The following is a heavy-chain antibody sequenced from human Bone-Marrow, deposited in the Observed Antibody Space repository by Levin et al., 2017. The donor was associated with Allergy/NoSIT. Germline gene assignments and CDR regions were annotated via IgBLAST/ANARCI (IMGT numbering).Heavy chain of an antibody. D-gene: IGHD2-2*01. J-gene: IGHJ4*02. V-gene: IGHV1-69*13. CDR2: IIPIYGIP. Sequence: SVKVSCKASGGTFRTYGINWVRQAPGQGLEWMGGIIPIYGIPNYAPRLQGRVTITADESTTTAYMELASLRSEDTAVYYCASQGYCSSPSCPSYYWGQGTLVTVSS. CDR1: GGTFRTYG. CDR3: ASQGYCSSPSCPSYY.